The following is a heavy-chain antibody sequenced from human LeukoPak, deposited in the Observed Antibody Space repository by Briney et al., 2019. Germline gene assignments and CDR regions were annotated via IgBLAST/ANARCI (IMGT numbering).Heavy chain of an antibody. V-gene: IGHV3-30*02. CDR1: GFTFSSYG. Sequence: RGSLRLFCAASGFTFSSYGMHWVRQAPGKGLEWVAFIRYDGSNKYYADSVKGRFTISRGNAKNSLYLQMNSLRAEDTALYYCAGGDRNGWYFDYWGQGIVVSVSS. J-gene: IGHJ4*02. CDR3: AGGDRNGWYFDY. D-gene: IGHD6-19*01. CDR2: IRYDGSNK.